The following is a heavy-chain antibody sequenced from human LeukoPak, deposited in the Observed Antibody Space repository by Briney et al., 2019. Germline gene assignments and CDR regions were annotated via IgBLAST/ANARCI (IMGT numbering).Heavy chain of an antibody. CDR1: GYTFTSYD. D-gene: IGHD6-6*01. J-gene: IGHJ4*02. CDR3: ARGRAWSSSFDY. Sequence: ASVKVSCKASGYTFTSYDINWVRQATGQGLEWMGWMNPNSGNTGYAQKFQGRVAMTRNTSISTAYMELSSLRSEDTAVYYCARGRAWSSSFDYWGQGTLVTVSS. CDR2: MNPNSGNT. V-gene: IGHV1-8*01.